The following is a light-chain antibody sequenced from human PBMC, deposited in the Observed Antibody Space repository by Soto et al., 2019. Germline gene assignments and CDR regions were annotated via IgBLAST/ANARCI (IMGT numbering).Light chain of an antibody. CDR3: QQSYSTPTT. CDR2: AAS. V-gene: IGKV1-39*01. J-gene: IGKJ1*01. Sequence: DLQMTQSPSSLSASVGDRVTITCRASQSISSYLNWYHQKPGKAPKVLIYAASSLQSGVPSRFSGSGSGTDFTLTISSLQPEDFATYYCQQSYSTPTTFGQGTKVEIK. CDR1: QSISSY.